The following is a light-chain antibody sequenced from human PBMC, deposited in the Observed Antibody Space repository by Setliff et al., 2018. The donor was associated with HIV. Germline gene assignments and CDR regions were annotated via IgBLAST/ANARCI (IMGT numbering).Light chain of an antibody. CDR1: SSDVGGYNY. V-gene: IGLV2-14*04. CDR3: SSSRSSTIEV. CDR2: DVS. Sequence: GQKVTISCTGSSSDVGGYNYVSWYQQHPGKAPKLMIYDVSKRPSGVSDRFSGSKSGNTASLTISGLQAEDEADYYCSSSRSSTIEVFGTGTKVTVL. J-gene: IGLJ1*01.